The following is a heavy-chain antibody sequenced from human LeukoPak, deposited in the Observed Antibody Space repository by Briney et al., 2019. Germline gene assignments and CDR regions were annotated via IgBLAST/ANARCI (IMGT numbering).Heavy chain of an antibody. J-gene: IGHJ4*02. D-gene: IGHD4-23*01. CDR2: ISSSGSDI. V-gene: IGHV3-48*03. CDR1: GFTFSNYE. CDR3: ARDYGGSSPFDY. Sequence: GGSLRLSCAASGFTFSNYEMHWVRQAPGKGLEWVSYISSSGSDIYYADSVKGRFTISRDNAKSSLYLHMNSLRAEDTAVYYCARDYGGSSPFDYWGQGTLVTVSS.